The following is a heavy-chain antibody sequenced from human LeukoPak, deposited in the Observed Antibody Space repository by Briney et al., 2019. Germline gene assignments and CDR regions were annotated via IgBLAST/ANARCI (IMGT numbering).Heavy chain of an antibody. Sequence: SETLSLTCTVSGGSIRSSYWSWIRQPPGKGLEWIGHIHYSGSTNYNPSLKSRVAISVDTSKNQFSLKLSSVTAADTAVYYCTSDGSDYFDSWGQGTLVTVAS. J-gene: IGHJ4*02. CDR2: IHYSGST. V-gene: IGHV4-59*01. D-gene: IGHD5-12*01. CDR1: GGSIRSSY. CDR3: TSDGSDYFDS.